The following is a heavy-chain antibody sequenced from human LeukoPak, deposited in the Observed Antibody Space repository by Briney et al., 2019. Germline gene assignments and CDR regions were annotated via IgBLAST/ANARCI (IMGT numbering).Heavy chain of an antibody. D-gene: IGHD3-10*01. J-gene: IGHJ4*02. Sequence: SETLSLTCAVYGGSFSGYYWSWIRQPPGKGLEWIGEINHSGSTNYNPSLKSRVTISVDTSKNQFSLKLSSVTAADTAVYYCARGLRGSRSLDYWGQGTLVTVSS. V-gene: IGHV4-34*01. CDR1: GGSFSGYY. CDR3: ARGLRGSRSLDY. CDR2: INHSGST.